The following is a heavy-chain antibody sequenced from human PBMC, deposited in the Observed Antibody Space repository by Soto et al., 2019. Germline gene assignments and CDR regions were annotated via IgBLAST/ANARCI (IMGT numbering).Heavy chain of an antibody. CDR2: ISNDGNKE. CDR1: GFIFSSFA. CDR3: ATYGLLLWFGDLY. V-gene: IGHV3-30-3*01. Sequence: GGSLRLSCAASGFIFSSFAMHWVRQAPGKGLQWVAVISNDGNKEYYADSVKGRFIISRDNSKNTLYVQMNSLRAEDTAMYYCATYGLLLWFGDLYCGQGTMVTVYS. D-gene: IGHD3-10*01. J-gene: IGHJ4*02.